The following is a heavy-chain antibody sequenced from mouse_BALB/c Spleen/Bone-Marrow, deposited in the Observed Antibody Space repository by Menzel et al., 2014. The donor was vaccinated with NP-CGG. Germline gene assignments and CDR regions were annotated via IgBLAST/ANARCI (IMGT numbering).Heavy chain of an antibody. J-gene: IGHJ3*01. CDR3: ARLGDYDAFAY. CDR1: GYTFTSYW. CDR2: INPSTGYT. Sequence: QVQLKESGAELAKPGASVKMSCKASGYTFTSYWMHWVKRRPGQGLEWIGYINPSTGYTEYNQKFKDKATLTADKSSSTAYMQLSSLTSEDSAVYYCARLGDYDAFAYWGQGTLVTVSA. V-gene: IGHV1-7*01. D-gene: IGHD2-4*01.